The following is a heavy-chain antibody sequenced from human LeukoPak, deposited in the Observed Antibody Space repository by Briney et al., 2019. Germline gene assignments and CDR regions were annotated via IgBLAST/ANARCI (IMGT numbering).Heavy chain of an antibody. CDR1: GFTFSSYG. V-gene: IGHV3-23*01. Sequence: GGSLRLSCAASGFTFSSYGMSWVRQAPGKGLEWVSAISGSGGSTNYADSVKGRFTISRDNAKNSLYLQMNSLRAEDTAVYYCTRVGYCATTSCRTAFDIWGQGTMVTVSS. J-gene: IGHJ3*02. CDR3: TRVGYCATTSCRTAFDI. D-gene: IGHD2-2*01. CDR2: ISGSGGST.